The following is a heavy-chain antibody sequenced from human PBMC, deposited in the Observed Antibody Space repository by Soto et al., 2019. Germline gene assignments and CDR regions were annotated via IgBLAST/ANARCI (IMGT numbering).Heavy chain of an antibody. CDR3: AKDKGGRYCSRTSCLYSFDY. Sequence: GGSLRLSCAASGFTFSDYAMTWVRQAPGKGLDWVSSIGGAGADKYYADSVKGRFTISRDNSKNTLYLEMNSLRAEDTAVYYCAKDKGGRYCSRTSCLYSFDYWGQGTLVTVSS. D-gene: IGHD2-2*01. J-gene: IGHJ4*02. CDR1: GFTFSDYA. V-gene: IGHV3-23*01. CDR2: IGGAGADK.